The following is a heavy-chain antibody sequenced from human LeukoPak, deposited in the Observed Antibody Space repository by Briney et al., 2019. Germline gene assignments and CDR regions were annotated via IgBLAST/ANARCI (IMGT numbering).Heavy chain of an antibody. CDR1: GFTFSSYS. CDR3: ARDYGGRGWGDYFDY. CDR2: ISSSSSYI. D-gene: IGHD6-19*01. V-gene: IGHV3-21*01. Sequence: GGSLRLSCAASGFTFSSYSMNWVRQAPGKGLEWVSSISSSSSYIYYADSVKDRFTISRDNAKNSLYLQMNSLRAEDTAVYYCARDYGGRGWGDYFDYWGQGTLVTVSS. J-gene: IGHJ4*02.